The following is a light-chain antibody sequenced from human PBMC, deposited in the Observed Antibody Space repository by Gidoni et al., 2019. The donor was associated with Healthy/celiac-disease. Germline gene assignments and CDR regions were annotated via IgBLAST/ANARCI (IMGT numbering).Light chain of an antibody. CDR2: AAS. V-gene: IGKV1-39*01. CDR1: QSISSY. CDR3: QQSYSTPLT. J-gene: IGKJ2*01. Sequence: DIQMTPSPSSLSASVGDRVTITCRASQSISSYLNWYQQKPGKAPKLLIYAASSLQSGVPSRCSGSGSGTDFTLTISSLQHEDFATYYCQQSYSTPLTFXQXTKLEIK.